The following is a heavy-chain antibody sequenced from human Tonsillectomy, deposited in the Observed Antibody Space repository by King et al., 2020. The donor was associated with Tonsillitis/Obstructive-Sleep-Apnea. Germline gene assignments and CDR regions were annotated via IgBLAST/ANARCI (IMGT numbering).Heavy chain of an antibody. CDR1: GGSFSDYY. CDR3: ARGRRGYDYYYYYMDV. Sequence: VQLQQWGAGLLKPSETLSLTCAVYGGSFSDYYWSWIRQPPGKGLEWIGELNHSGSTNYNPSLKSRVTISADTSKNQFSLKLSSVTAADTAVYYCARGRRGYDYYYYYMDVWGKGTTVTVSS. V-gene: IGHV4-34*01. CDR2: LNHSGST. J-gene: IGHJ6*03. D-gene: IGHD5-12*01.